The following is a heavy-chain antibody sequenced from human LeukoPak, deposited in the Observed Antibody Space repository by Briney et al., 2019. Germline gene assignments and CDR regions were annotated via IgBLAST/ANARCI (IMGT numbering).Heavy chain of an antibody. CDR3: AKVLSSSSPDY. CDR2: ISYDGSNK. J-gene: IGHJ4*02. CDR1: GFTFSSYG. Sequence: GGSLRLSCAASGFTFSSYGMHWVRQAPGKGLEWVAVISYDGSNKYYADSVKGRFTISGDNSKNTLYLQMNSLRAEDTAVYYCAKVLSSSSPDYWGQGTLVTVSS. V-gene: IGHV3-30*18. D-gene: IGHD6-13*01.